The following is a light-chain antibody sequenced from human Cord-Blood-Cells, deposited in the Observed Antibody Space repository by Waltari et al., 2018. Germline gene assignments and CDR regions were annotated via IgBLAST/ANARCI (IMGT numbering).Light chain of an antibody. Sequence: SPGQSITISCTGTSSDVGSYHLVSWYQQHPGKAPKLMIYEGSKRPSGVSNRFSGSKSGNTASLTISGLQAEDEADYYCCSYAGSSTVFGGGTKLTVL. CDR3: CSYAGSSTV. J-gene: IGLJ2*01. CDR2: EGS. CDR1: SSDVGSYHL. V-gene: IGLV2-23*01.